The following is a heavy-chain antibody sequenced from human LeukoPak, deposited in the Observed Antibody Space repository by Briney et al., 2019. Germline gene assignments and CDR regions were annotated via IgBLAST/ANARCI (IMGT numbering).Heavy chain of an antibody. CDR1: GGSFSGYY. CDR3: ARGPLYYYDSSGYYHNDAFDI. V-gene: IGHV4-34*01. CDR2: INHSGST. J-gene: IGHJ3*02. D-gene: IGHD3-22*01. Sequence: PETLSLTCAVYGGSFSGYYWSWIRQPPGKGLEWIGEINHSGSTNYNPSLKSRVTISVDTSKNQFSLKLSSVTAADTAVYYCARGPLYYYDSSGYYHNDAFDIWGQGTMVTVSS.